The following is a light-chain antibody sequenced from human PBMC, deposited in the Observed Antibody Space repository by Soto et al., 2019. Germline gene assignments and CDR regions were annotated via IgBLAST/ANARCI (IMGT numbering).Light chain of an antibody. J-gene: IGKJ1*01. CDR3: QQYHNNWT. V-gene: IGKV1-5*03. CDR2: KAS. CDR1: QSVNRW. Sequence: EMQMTQSPSTLSASVGDRVTITCRASQSVNRWLAWYQQKPGKAPKLLIYKASNLESGVPSRFSGSGSGTEFTLTISSLQPDDFATYYCQQYHNNWTFGQGTKVEIK.